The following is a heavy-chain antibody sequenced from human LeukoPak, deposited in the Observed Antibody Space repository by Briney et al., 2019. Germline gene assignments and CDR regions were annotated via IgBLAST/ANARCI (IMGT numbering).Heavy chain of an antibody. CDR3: ARDVGATTSYFDY. CDR2: IYYTGST. J-gene: IGHJ4*02. CDR1: GGSISSSH. D-gene: IGHD1-26*01. V-gene: IGHV4-59*01. Sequence: SETLSLTCSVSGGSISSSHWNWIRQPPGKGLEWIGYIYYTGSTNYNPSLKSRVTISLDTSKNQFSLRPSSVTAAGTAVYYCARDVGATTSYFDYWGQGTLVTVSS.